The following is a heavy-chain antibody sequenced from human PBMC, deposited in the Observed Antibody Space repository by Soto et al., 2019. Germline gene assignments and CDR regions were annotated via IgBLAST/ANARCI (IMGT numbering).Heavy chain of an antibody. CDR3: ASGEQLGELSSLRAFDI. CDR1: GYTFTSYA. Sequence: ASVKVSCKASGYTFTSYAMHWVRQAPGQRLEWMGWINAGNGNTKYSQKFQGRVTITRDTSASTAYMELSSLRSEDTAVYYCASGEQLGELSSLRAFDIWGQGTMVTVSS. CDR2: INAGNGNT. V-gene: IGHV1-3*01. D-gene: IGHD3-16*02. J-gene: IGHJ3*02.